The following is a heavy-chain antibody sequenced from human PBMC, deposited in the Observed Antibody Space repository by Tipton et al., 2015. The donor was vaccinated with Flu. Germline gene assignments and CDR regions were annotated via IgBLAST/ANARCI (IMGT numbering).Heavy chain of an antibody. CDR1: GFTFSSYA. CDR2: IWYDGSNK. J-gene: IGHJ4*02. CDR3: ARGVYSSGWYPFFDY. V-gene: IGHV3-33*08. Sequence: SLRLSCAASGFTFSSYAMSWVRQAPGKGLEWVAVIWYDGSNKYYADSVKGRFTISRDNSKNTLYLQMNSLRAEDTAVYYCARGVYSSGWYPFFDYWGQGTLVTVSS. D-gene: IGHD6-19*01.